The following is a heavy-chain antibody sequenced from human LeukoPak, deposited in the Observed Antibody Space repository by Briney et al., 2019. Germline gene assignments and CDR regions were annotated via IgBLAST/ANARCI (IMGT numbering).Heavy chain of an antibody. CDR1: GFTLTSYC. Sequence: PGGSLTLSCAASGFTLTSYCMSWVRQAPGKGLEWVANIKQDGSEKYYVDSVKGRFTISRENAKNSLYLQMNSLRAEDTAVYYCAKPLYSMVRGLFDYWGQGTLVTVSS. CDR2: IKQDGSEK. J-gene: IGHJ4*02. D-gene: IGHD3-10*01. CDR3: AKPLYSMVRGLFDY. V-gene: IGHV3-7*01.